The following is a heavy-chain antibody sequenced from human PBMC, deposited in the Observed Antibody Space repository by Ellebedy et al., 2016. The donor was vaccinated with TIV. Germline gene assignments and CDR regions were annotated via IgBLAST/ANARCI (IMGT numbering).Heavy chain of an antibody. CDR1: GYRFTNNY. CDR2: INPASGGT. V-gene: IGHV1-2*02. Sequence: AASVKVSCKASGYRFTNNYIHWIRQAPGQGLEWMGWINPASGGTHYAQKFQGRVIVTGDTSISTAYMELTSLRSDDTAIYYCARDRFGVPLRYADYWGQGTLVAVSS. J-gene: IGHJ4*02. D-gene: IGHD3-16*01. CDR3: ARDRFGVPLRYADY.